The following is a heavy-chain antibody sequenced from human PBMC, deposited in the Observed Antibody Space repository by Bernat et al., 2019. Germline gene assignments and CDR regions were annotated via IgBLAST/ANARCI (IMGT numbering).Heavy chain of an antibody. D-gene: IGHD5-12*01. V-gene: IGHV1-8*01. CDR3: ARGAGIVATTTFDH. J-gene: IGHJ4*02. CDR2: MNPKSGNT. CDR1: GYTFTNYD. Sequence: QVQLVQSGAEVKKPGASVKVSCKASGYTFTNYDINWVRHATGQGPEWLGWMNPKSGNTGYAQKFQGRVTMTRDTSTSTAYMELSSLRSEDTAVYYCARGAGIVATTTFDHWGQGPLLTVSS.